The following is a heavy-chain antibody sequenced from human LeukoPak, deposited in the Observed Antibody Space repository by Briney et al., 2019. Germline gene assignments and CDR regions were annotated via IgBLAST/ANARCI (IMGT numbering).Heavy chain of an antibody. CDR3: ARGPPTGGYFDWFFDY. CDR1: GYTFTSYD. J-gene: IGHJ4*02. Sequence: GASVKVSCKASGYTFTSYDINWVRQATGQGLEWMGWMNPNSGNTGYAQKFQGRVTMTRNTSISTAYMELSSLRSEDTAVYYCARGPPTGGYFDWFFDYWGQGTLVTVSS. V-gene: IGHV1-8*01. CDR2: MNPNSGNT. D-gene: IGHD3-9*01.